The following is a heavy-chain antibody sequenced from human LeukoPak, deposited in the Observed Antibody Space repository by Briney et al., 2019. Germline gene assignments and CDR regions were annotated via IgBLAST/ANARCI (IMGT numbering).Heavy chain of an antibody. CDR3: ARDSCSSTSCRRKFDN. CDR1: GGSITSSNYF. CDR2: IYYSGST. V-gene: IGHV4-39*07. D-gene: IGHD2-2*01. Sequence: SETLSLTCTVSGGSITSSNYFWGWIRQSPGKGLEWIGSIYYSGSTYYNPSLKSRVTISVETSKIQFSLKLSSVTAADSAVYYCARDSCSSTSCRRKFDNWGQGTRVTVSS. J-gene: IGHJ4*02.